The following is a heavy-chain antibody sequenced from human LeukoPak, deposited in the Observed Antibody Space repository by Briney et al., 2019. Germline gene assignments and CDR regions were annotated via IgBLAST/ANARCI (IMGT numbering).Heavy chain of an antibody. CDR1: GYTFTSYG. CDR3: ARDHAVVVVAATTAFDDY. D-gene: IGHD2-15*01. CDR2: INPNSGGT. J-gene: IGHJ4*02. Sequence: ASVKVSCKASGYTFTSYGISWVRQAPGQGLEWMGWINPNSGGTNYAQKFQGRVTMTRDTSISTAYMELSRLRSDDTAVYYCARDHAVVVVAATTAFDDYWGQGTLVTASS. V-gene: IGHV1-2*02.